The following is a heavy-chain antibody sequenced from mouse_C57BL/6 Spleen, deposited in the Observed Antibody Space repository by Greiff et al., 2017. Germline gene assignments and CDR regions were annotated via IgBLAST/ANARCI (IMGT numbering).Heavy chain of an antibody. V-gene: IGHV1-15*01. CDR3: TCWGYYYAMDY. Sequence: QVQLQQSGAELVRPGASVTLSCKASGYTFTDYEMHWVKQTPVHGLEWIGAIDPETGGTAYNQKFKGKAILTADKSSSTAYMELRSLTSEDSAVYYCTCWGYYYAMDYWGQGTSVT. J-gene: IGHJ4*01. CDR1: GYTFTDYE. D-gene: IGHD4-1*01. CDR2: IDPETGGT.